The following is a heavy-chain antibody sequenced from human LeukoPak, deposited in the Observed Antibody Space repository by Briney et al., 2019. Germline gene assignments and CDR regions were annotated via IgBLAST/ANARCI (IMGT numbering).Heavy chain of an antibody. V-gene: IGHV3-11*01. D-gene: IGHD3-3*01. CDR1: GITVASSY. CDR3: ARSPYYDFWSGYSIGIWFDP. CDR2: ISSSGSTI. J-gene: IGHJ5*02. Sequence: PGGSLRLSCAASGITVASSYMSWVRQAPGKGLEWVSYISSSGSTIYYADSVKGRFTISRDNAKNSLYLQMNSLRAEDTAVYYCARSPYYDFWSGYSIGIWFDPWGQGTLVTVSS.